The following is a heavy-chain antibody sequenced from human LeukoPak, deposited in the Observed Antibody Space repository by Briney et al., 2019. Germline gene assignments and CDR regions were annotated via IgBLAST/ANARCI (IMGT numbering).Heavy chain of an antibody. Sequence: PSETLSLTCTVSGGSISSGGYYWSWIRQHPGKGLEWIGYIYYSGSTYYNPSLKSRVTISVDTSKNQFSLKLSSVTAADTAVYYCARGIGDYEAYYYYGMDVWGQGTTVTVSS. CDR2: IYYSGST. D-gene: IGHD4-17*01. J-gene: IGHJ6*02. CDR1: GGSISSGGYY. CDR3: ARGIGDYEAYYYYGMDV. V-gene: IGHV4-31*03.